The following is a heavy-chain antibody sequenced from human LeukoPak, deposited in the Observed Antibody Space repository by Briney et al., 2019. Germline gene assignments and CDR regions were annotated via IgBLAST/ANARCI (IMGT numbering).Heavy chain of an antibody. CDR2: LNPSIGNT. Sequence: SVKVSCKASGYTFTSYYAHWVRQAPGQGLEWMGILNPSIGNTSYAQNLQGRVTMTRDTSTNTLYRELSSLRSEDTAVYYCARTQIFGVVTNYYYYYGMDVWGQGTTVTVSS. J-gene: IGHJ6*02. V-gene: IGHV1-46*04. CDR3: ARTQIFGVVTNYYYYYGMDV. D-gene: IGHD3-3*01. CDR1: GYTFTSYY.